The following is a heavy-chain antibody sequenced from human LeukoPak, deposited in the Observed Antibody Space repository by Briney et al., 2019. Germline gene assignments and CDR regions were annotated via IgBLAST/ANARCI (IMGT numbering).Heavy chain of an antibody. J-gene: IGHJ4*02. CDR2: IKQDGSAK. CDR1: GFTFSRYW. D-gene: IGHD2-21*01. V-gene: IGHV3-7*01. CDR3: ARDSTSDSLGY. Sequence: GGSLRLSCAGSGFTFSRYWMSWVRQAPGKGLEWVADIKQDGSAKYYVDSVKGRFTTSRDKAKNSLYLQMNSLRVEDTAVYHCARDSTSDSLGYWGQGTLVIVSS.